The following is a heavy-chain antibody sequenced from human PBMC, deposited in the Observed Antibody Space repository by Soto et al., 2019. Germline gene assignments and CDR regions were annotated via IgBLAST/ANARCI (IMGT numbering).Heavy chain of an antibody. V-gene: IGHV3-9*01. J-gene: IGHJ6*03. Sequence: KGLEWVSGISWNSGSIGYADSVKGRFTISRDNAKNSLYLQMNSLRAEDTALYYCAKDSALRFPYYYYYMDVWGKGTTVTVSS. CDR3: AKDSALRFPYYYYYMDV. CDR2: ISWNSGSI. D-gene: IGHD3-3*01.